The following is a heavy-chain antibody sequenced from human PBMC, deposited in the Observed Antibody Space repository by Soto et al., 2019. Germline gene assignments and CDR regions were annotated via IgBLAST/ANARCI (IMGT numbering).Heavy chain of an antibody. CDR2: INHSGST. Sequence: SETLSLTCAVYGGSFSGYYWSWIRQPPGKGLEWIGEINHSGSTNYNPSLKSRVTISVDTSKNQFSLKLSSVTAADTAVYYCASYKLVWDAIDIWGQGTMVTVSS. J-gene: IGHJ3*02. CDR3: ASYKLVWDAIDI. D-gene: IGHD6-6*01. CDR1: GGSFSGYY. V-gene: IGHV4-34*01.